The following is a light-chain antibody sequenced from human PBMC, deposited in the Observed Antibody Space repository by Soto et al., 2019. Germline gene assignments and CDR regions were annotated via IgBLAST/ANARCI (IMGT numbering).Light chain of an antibody. Sequence: EIVMTQSPATLSVSPGERATLSCRASQSVSSNLAWYHQKPGQTPKLLIYVASTRATAIPARFSGSGSGTEFTLTISRLHSQDFSVYYCQQDNVLPLTFGGGTKVEF. J-gene: IGKJ4*02. V-gene: IGKV3-15*01. CDR3: QQDNVLPLT. CDR2: VAS. CDR1: QSVSSN.